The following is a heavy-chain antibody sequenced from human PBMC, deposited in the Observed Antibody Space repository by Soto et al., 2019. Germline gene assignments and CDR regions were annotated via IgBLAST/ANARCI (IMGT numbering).Heavy chain of an antibody. J-gene: IGHJ5*02. D-gene: IGHD3-3*01. V-gene: IGHV4-4*02. CDR3: VTRITVFGLLIPPFDP. CDR1: GDSIISTNW. CDR2: IHHGGNI. Sequence: SETLSLTCAVSGDSIISTNWWHWVRQSPDKGLEWIGEIHHGGNINYNPSLKGRVTMSVDTSKNQFSLRLSSVTAADTAIYYCVTRITVFGLLIPPFDPWGQGTQVTVSS.